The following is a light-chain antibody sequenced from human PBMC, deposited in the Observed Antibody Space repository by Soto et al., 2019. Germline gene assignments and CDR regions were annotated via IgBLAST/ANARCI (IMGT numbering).Light chain of an antibody. CDR3: KSYAGSNTYG. CDR1: KSDIGGYDF. J-gene: IGLJ1*01. CDR2: EVV. V-gene: IGLV2-8*01. Sequence: QPAQPQPPSASGSPGQSVTISCTGTKSDIGGYDFVSWYQHHPGKAPRLIIYEVVQRPSGFPARFSGSKSGNTASLTVSRLQAAAEADYFCKSYAGSNTYGLGRGTKV.